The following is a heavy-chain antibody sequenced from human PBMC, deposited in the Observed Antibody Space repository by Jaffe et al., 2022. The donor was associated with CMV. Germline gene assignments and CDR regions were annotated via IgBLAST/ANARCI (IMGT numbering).Heavy chain of an antibody. CDR3: ARDLFITPSAFGY. CDR2: IKQDGSEK. V-gene: IGHV3-7*03. Sequence: EVQLVESGGGLVQPGGSLRLSCAASGFTFSSYWMSWVRQAPGKGLEWVANIKQDGSEKYYVDSVKGRFTISRDNAKNSLYLQMNSLRAEDTAVYYCARDLFITPSAFGYWGQGTLVTVSS. J-gene: IGHJ4*02. D-gene: IGHD3-22*01. CDR1: GFTFSSYW.